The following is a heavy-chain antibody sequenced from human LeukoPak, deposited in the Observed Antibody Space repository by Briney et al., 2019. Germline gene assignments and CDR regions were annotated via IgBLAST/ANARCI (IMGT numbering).Heavy chain of an antibody. V-gene: IGHV3-23*01. D-gene: IGHD1-26*01. Sequence: GGSLRLSCAASGFTFSSYAMSWVRQAPGKGLEWVSANSGSGGSTYYADSVKGRFTISRDNSKNTLYLQMNSLRAEDTAVYYCAKVVSGSGSYLRSFPGKPFDYWGQGTLVTVSS. CDR1: GFTFSSYA. CDR3: AKVVSGSGSYLRSFPGKPFDY. CDR2: NSGSGGST. J-gene: IGHJ4*01.